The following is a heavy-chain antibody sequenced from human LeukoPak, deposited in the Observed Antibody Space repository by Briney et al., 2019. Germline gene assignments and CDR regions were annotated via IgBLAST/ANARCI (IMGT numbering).Heavy chain of an antibody. D-gene: IGHD1-26*01. CDR3: ARITSGDYYDY. V-gene: IGHV3-23*01. CDR1: GFTFSNYA. J-gene: IGHJ4*02. CDR2: ISGSGDST. Sequence: TGGSLRLSCAASGFTFSNYAMSWVRQAPGKGLEWVSGISGSGDSTYYADSVKGRFTISRDNAKNTLYLQMNSLRAEDTAVYYCARITSGDYYDYWGQGTLVTVSS.